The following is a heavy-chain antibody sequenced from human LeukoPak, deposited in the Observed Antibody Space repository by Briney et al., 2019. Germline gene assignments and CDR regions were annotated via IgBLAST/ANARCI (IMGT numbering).Heavy chain of an antibody. Sequence: PGGSLRLSCAASGFTVSSNYMSWVRQAPGKGLEWVSVIYSGGSTSYADSVKGRFTIPRDNSKNTLYLQMNSLRAEDTAVYYCARATYYYDSSGYYLPGSLDYWGQGTLVTVSS. V-gene: IGHV3-53*01. CDR2: IYSGGST. CDR3: ARATYYYDSSGYYLPGSLDY. D-gene: IGHD3-22*01. J-gene: IGHJ4*02. CDR1: GFTVSSNY.